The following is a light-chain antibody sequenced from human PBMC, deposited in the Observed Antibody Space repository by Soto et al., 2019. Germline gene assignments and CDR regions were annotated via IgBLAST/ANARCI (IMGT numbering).Light chain of an antibody. CDR3: SSYTTSSTLVV. J-gene: IGLJ2*01. CDR2: EVS. CDR1: SSDVGGYNY. V-gene: IGLV2-14*01. Sequence: QSALTQPASVSGSPGQSITISCTGTSSDVGGYNYVSWYQQHPGKAPKLMIYEVSNRPSGVSNRFSGSKSGYTASLTISGLQAEDEAYYYCSSYTTSSTLVVFGGGTKVTVL.